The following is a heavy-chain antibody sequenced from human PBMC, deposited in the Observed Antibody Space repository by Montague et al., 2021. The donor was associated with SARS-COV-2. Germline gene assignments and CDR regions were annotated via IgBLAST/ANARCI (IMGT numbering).Heavy chain of an antibody. CDR2: ISDSGGST. CDR3: ANTGVRYFDAQGVWYYFDY. J-gene: IGHJ4*02. D-gene: IGHD3-9*01. Sequence: SLRLSCAASGFTFSNYGMPWVRQAPGKGLEWVSTISDSGGSTYYADSVKGRFTISRDNSKNTLYLQMNSLRAEDTAVYYCANTGVRYFDAQGVWYYFDYWGQGTLVTVSS. V-gene: IGHV3-23*01. CDR1: GFTFSNYG.